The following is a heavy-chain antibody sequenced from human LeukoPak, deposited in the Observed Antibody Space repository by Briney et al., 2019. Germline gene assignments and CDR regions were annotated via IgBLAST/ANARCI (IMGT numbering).Heavy chain of an antibody. CDR1: GGTFSSYA. CDR2: IIPIFGTA. V-gene: IGHV1-69*05. J-gene: IGHJ6*03. CDR3: ARGWDPRYYYYMDV. Sequence: SVKVSCKASGGTFSSYAISWVRQAPGQGLEWMGGIIPIFGTANYAQKFQGRVTITTDESTSTAYMELRSLRSDDTAVYYCARGWDPRYYYYMDVWGKGTTVTVSS. D-gene: IGHD1-26*01.